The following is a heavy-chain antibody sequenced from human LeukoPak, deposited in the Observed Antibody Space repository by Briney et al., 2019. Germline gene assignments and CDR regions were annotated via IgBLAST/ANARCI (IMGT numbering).Heavy chain of an antibody. V-gene: IGHV3-30*02. Sequence: PGGSLRLSCAASGFTFSSYGMHWVRQAPGKGLEWVAFIRYDGTNKYYADFVKGRFTISRDNSKNTLYLQMNSLRVEDTALYYCAKGLRWHQSSNSLDYGGRGPLVTVSS. CDR2: IRYDGTNK. CDR1: GFTFSSYG. D-gene: IGHD1-1*01. CDR3: AKGLRWHQSSNSLDY. J-gene: IGHJ4*02.